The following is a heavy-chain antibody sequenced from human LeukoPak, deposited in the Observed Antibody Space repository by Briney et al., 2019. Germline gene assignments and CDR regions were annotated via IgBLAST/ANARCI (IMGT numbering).Heavy chain of an antibody. CDR3: ARADIVVVPVYFDY. Sequence: SQTLSLTCTVSGGSISCGDYYWSWIRQPPGKGLEWIGYIYYSGSTYYNPSLKSRVTISVDTSKNQFSLKLSSVTAADTAVYYCARADIVVVPVYFDYWGQGTLVTVSS. V-gene: IGHV4-30-4*01. D-gene: IGHD2-2*01. CDR2: IYYSGST. CDR1: GGSISCGDYY. J-gene: IGHJ4*02.